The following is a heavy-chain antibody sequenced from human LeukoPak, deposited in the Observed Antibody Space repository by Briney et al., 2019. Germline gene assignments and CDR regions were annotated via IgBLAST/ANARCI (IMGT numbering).Heavy chain of an antibody. J-gene: IGHJ3*02. Sequence: ASVKVSCKVSGYTLTELSMHWVRQAPGKGLEWMGGFDPEDGETIYAQKFQGRVTMTEDTSTDTAYMELSSLRSEDTAVYYCATKGGDYGDYRTMLAFDIWGQGTMVTVSS. V-gene: IGHV1-24*01. CDR2: FDPEDGET. CDR1: GYTLTELS. CDR3: ATKGGDYGDYRTMLAFDI. D-gene: IGHD4-17*01.